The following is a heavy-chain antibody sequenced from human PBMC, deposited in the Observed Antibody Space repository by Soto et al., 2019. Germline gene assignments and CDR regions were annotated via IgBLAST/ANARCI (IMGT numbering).Heavy chain of an antibody. J-gene: IGHJ4*02. Sequence: GGSLRLSCAASGFTFSSYAMHWVRQAPGKGLEWVAVISYDGSNKYYADSVKGRFTISRDNSKNTLYLQMNSLRAEDTAVYYCAGMGEGIAAAGSLPIFDYWGQGTLVTVSS. CDR1: GFTFSSYA. D-gene: IGHD6-13*01. CDR2: ISYDGSNK. CDR3: AGMGEGIAAAGSLPIFDY. V-gene: IGHV3-30-3*01.